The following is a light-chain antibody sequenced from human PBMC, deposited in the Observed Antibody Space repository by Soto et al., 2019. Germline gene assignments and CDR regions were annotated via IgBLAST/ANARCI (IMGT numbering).Light chain of an antibody. Sequence: EIVLTQSPGTLSLSPGERATLSCRASHSVSSDYLAWYQQKPGQAPRLLIYDASSRATGIPDRFSGSGSGTDFSLTISSLEPGDLAVYYCQQYGSSPRTFGQGTRLEIK. J-gene: IGKJ5*01. CDR2: DAS. V-gene: IGKV3-20*01. CDR3: QQYGSSPRT. CDR1: HSVSSDY.